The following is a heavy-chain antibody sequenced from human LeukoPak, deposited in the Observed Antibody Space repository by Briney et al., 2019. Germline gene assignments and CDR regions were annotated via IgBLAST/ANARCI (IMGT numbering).Heavy chain of an antibody. CDR3: ARDREWLQSHYFDY. V-gene: IGHV1-69*04. D-gene: IGHD5-24*01. CDR2: IIPIFGIA. J-gene: IGHJ4*02. Sequence: SVKVSCKASGGTFSSYAISWVRQAPGQGLEWMGRIIPIFGIANYAQKFQGGVTITADKSTSTAYMELSSLRSEDTAVYYCARDREWLQSHYFDYWGQGTLVTVSS. CDR1: GGTFSSYA.